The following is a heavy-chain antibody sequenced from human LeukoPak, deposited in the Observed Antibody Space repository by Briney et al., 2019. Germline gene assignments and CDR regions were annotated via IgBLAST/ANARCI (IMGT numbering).Heavy chain of an antibody. V-gene: IGHV1-8*01. CDR1: GYTFTSYD. J-gene: IGHJ4*02. D-gene: IGHD5-24*01. CDR3: ARGRGRDGYKTRLFDY. Sequence: ASVKVSCKASGYTFTSYDINWVRQATGQGLEWMGWMNPNSGNTGYAQKFQGRVTMTRNTSISTAYMELSSLRSEDTAVYYCARGRGRDGYKTRLFDYWGQGTLVTVSS. CDR2: MNPNSGNT.